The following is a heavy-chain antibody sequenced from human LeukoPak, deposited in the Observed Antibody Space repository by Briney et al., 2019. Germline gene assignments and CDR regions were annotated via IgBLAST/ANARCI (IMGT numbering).Heavy chain of an antibody. Sequence: GGSLRLSCAASGFTFSSYWMNWARQAPGKGLEWVASINHNGNVNYYVDSVKGRFTISRDNAKNSRYLQMSNLRAEDTAVYFCARGGGLDVWGQGATVTVSS. CDR3: ARGGGLDV. J-gene: IGHJ6*02. D-gene: IGHD3-16*01. V-gene: IGHV3-7*03. CDR2: INHNGNVN. CDR1: GFTFSSYW.